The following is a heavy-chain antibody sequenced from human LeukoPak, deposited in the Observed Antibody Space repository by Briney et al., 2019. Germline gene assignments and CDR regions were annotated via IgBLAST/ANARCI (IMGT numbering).Heavy chain of an antibody. Sequence: SETLSLTCAVSGYSISSGYYWGCIRQPPGNGLHWIGSIFQRGYSYYNPSLKSRVTISVDTSRNQISLKLSSVTAADTAVYYCAGDKETTGNGRPNWFDPWGQGTLVTVSS. CDR3: AGDKETTGNGRPNWFDP. CDR1: GYSISSGYY. J-gene: IGHJ5*02. CDR2: IFQRGYS. D-gene: IGHD1-1*01. V-gene: IGHV4-38-2*01.